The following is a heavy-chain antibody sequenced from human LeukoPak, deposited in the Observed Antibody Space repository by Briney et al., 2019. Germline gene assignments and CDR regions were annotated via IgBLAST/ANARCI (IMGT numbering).Heavy chain of an antibody. D-gene: IGHD3-3*01. CDR1: GFTFGEYW. J-gene: IGHJ4*02. CDR2: IKLDGSEK. CDR3: ARDQYDTWSRRGNFDS. V-gene: IGHV3-7*03. Sequence: GGSLRLSCVASGFTFGEYWMSWVRQAPGKGLEWVANIKLDGSEKNYVDSVKGRFTISRDNTKNSLYLQMNSLGVEDTAVFYCARDQYDTWSRRGNFDSWGQGTLVIVSS.